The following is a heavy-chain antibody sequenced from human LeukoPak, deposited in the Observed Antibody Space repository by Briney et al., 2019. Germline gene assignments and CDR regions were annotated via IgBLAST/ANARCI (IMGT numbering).Heavy chain of an antibody. CDR1: GGSISSYY. Sequence: SETLSLTCTVSGGSISSYYWSWIRQPAGKGLEWIGRIYTTGSTSYNPSLRSRVTMSVDTSKNQFSLKLSSVTAADTAVYYCARGFGDWGLSWFDPWGQGTLVTVSS. CDR3: ARGFGDWGLSWFDP. CDR2: IYTTGST. D-gene: IGHD3-10*01. V-gene: IGHV4-4*07. J-gene: IGHJ5*02.